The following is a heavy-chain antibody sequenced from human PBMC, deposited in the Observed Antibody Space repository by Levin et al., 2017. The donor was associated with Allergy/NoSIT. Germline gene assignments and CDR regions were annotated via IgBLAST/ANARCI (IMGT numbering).Heavy chain of an antibody. CDR1: GFTFRNYD. CDR3: AKRQPCRNGVCHSLDV. V-gene: IGHV3-23*01. J-gene: IGHJ6*02. D-gene: IGHD2-8*01. CDR2: ISDTGDYT. Sequence: AASVKVSCAGSGFTFRNYDMFWVRQAPGKGLEWVSAISDTGDYTFHADSVKGRFTISRDNSKNTLYLQMNSLRAEDTAVFYCAKRQPCRNGVCHSLDVWGQGTMVTVSS.